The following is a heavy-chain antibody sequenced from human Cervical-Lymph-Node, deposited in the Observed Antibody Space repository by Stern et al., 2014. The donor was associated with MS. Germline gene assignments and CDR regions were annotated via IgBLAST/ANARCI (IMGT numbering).Heavy chain of an antibody. Sequence: QVQLQESGPGLVKPSQTLSLTCNVSGDSMDSGAYYWGWLRQHPGKGLEWIGYIYHSGNAYNTYYNPSLKSRVVVSVDTSKSQVFLSLTYVTAADTAVYYCARERHNWFDFWGQGVLVTVSS. CDR3: ARERHNWFDF. CDR1: GDSMDSGAYY. J-gene: IGHJ5*01. V-gene: IGHV4-31*03. CDR2: IYHSGNAYNT.